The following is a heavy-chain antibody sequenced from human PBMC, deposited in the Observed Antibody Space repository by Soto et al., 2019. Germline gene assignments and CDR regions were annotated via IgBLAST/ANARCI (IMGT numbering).Heavy chain of an antibody. V-gene: IGHV3-21*01. CDR1: GFTFSSYS. CDR2: ISSSSSYI. CDR3: ARVGPGVAYYNDY. J-gene: IGHJ4*02. Sequence: EVQLVESGGGLVKPGGSLRRSCAASGFTFSSYSMNWVRQAPGKGLEWVSSISSSSSYIYYADSVKGLFTISRDNAKNSLYLQMNSLRAEDTAVYYCARVGPGVAYYNDYWGQGTLVTVSS. D-gene: IGHD1-26*01.